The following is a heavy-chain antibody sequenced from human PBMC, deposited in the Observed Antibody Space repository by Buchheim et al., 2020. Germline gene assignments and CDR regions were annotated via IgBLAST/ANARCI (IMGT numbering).Heavy chain of an antibody. D-gene: IGHD3-10*01. CDR3: AKGQFGRKGYFDY. J-gene: IGHJ4*02. CDR2: ISSTGSST. V-gene: IGHV3-23*01. Sequence: EVQLLESGGGLVQPGGSLRLSCAASGFTFNTYVMNWVRQAPGKGLQWVSSISSTGSSTYYADSVKGRFTISRDNSKNTLDPQMNSLRADDTAVYYCAKGQFGRKGYFDYWGQGAL. CDR1: GFTFNTYV.